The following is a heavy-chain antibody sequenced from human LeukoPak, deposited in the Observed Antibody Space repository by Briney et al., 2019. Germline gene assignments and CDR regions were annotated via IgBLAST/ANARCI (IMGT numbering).Heavy chain of an antibody. J-gene: IGHJ6*03. V-gene: IGHV3-23*01. CDR2: ISGSGGST. CDR3: AKSPSPYYYYYMDV. CDR1: GFTFSSYA. Sequence: GGSLRLSCAASGFTFSSYAMSWVRQAPGKGLEWVSAISGSGGSTYYADSVKGRFTISRDNSKNTLYLQMNSLRAEDTAVYYCAKSPSPYYYYYMDVWAKGPRSPSP.